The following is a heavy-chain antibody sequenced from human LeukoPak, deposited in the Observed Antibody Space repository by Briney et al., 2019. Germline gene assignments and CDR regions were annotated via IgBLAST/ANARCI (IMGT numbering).Heavy chain of an antibody. CDR1: GFTFANYA. J-gene: IGHJ4*02. CDR3: AKTPPRPPSEIDH. D-gene: IGHD1-1*01. Sequence: PGGSLRLSCTASGFTFANYAMSWVRQAPGKGLEWVSIISADATGTYYADSLRGRFAISRDNSKSTLYLQLNSLRAEDTAVYYCAKTPPRPPSEIDHWGQGTLVTVSS. CDR2: ISADATGT. V-gene: IGHV3-23*01.